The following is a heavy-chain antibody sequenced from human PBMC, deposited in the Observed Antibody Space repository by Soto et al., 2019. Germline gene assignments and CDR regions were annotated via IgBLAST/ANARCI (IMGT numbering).Heavy chain of an antibody. D-gene: IGHD6-19*01. J-gene: IGHJ4*02. Sequence: EVQLLESGGGLVQPGGSLRLSCAASGFTFSSYAMSWVRQAPGKGLEWVSAISGSGGSTYYADSVKGRFTISRDNSKNTLYLQMNSLRAEDTAVYYGAKDGHVRLGPFVYWGQGTLVTVSS. V-gene: IGHV3-23*01. CDR1: GFTFSSYA. CDR3: AKDGHVRLGPFVY. CDR2: ISGSGGST.